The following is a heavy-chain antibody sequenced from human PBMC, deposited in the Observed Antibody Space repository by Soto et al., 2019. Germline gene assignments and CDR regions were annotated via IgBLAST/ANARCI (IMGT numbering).Heavy chain of an antibody. CDR3: ARARGNDWYSDY. V-gene: IGHV3-21*01. D-gene: IGHD5-12*01. Sequence: PGGSLRLSCTASGFTFSEYSMSWVRQAPGKGLEWVSSITHSGTYVYYADPVKGRFTISRDSASNSLFLQMTSLRAEDTAVYHCARARGNDWYSDYWGQGTLVTVSS. CDR2: ITHSGTYV. CDR1: GFTFSEYS. J-gene: IGHJ4*02.